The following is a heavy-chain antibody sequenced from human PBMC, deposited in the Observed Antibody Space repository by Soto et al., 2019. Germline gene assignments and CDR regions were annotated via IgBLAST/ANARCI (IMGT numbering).Heavy chain of an antibody. D-gene: IGHD3-3*01. J-gene: IGHJ6*02. CDR2: ISYDGSNK. Sequence: GGSLRLSCAASGFTFSSYGMHWVRQAPGKGLEWVAVISYDGSNKYYADSVKGRFTISRDNSKNTLYLQMNSLRAEDTAVYYCAKEFRRHDFWSPPGLDVWGQGTTVTVSS. CDR3: AKEFRRHDFWSPPGLDV. CDR1: GFTFSSYG. V-gene: IGHV3-30*18.